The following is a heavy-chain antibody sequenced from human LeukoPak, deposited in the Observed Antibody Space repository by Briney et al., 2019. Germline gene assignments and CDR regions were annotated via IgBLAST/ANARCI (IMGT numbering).Heavy chain of an antibody. CDR2: IYYDGST. D-gene: IGHD3-3*01. Sequence: SETLSLTCTVSGASISSYYWIWIRQPQGKGLEWIGHIYYDGSTNYNPSLKSRVTISVDTPKNQFSLNLSSVTAADTAVYYCARGLRITIFGVVNPYGYWGQGTLVTVSS. J-gene: IGHJ4*02. V-gene: IGHV4-59*01. CDR3: ARGLRITIFGVVNPYGY. CDR1: GASISSYY.